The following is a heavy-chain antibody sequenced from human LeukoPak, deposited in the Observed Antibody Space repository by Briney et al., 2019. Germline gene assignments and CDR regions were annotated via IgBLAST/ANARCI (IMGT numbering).Heavy chain of an antibody. Sequence: ASVKVSCKASGYTFSDFYIHWVRQAPGQGLEWLGYINPDNGVTNYAQKIRSRVTLTRDTSITTAYMELTTLTSDDTAIYYCARGDWYFALWGRGTLLTVSS. CDR1: GYTFSDFY. V-gene: IGHV1-2*02. CDR3: ARGDWYFAL. J-gene: IGHJ2*01. CDR2: INPDNGVT.